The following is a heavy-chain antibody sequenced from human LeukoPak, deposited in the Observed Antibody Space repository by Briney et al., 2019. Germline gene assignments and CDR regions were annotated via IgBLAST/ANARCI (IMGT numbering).Heavy chain of an antibody. J-gene: IGHJ6*03. V-gene: IGHV4-34*01. Sequence: SETLSLTCAVYGGSFSGYYWSWIRQPPGKGLEWIGEINHSGSTNYNPSLKSRVTISVDTSKNQFSMKLTSVTAAGTAVYYCARGGGNGGGWVGHIYYMDVWGKGTTVTVSS. CDR2: INHSGST. D-gene: IGHD4-23*01. CDR3: ARGGGNGGGWVGHIYYMDV. CDR1: GGSFSGYY.